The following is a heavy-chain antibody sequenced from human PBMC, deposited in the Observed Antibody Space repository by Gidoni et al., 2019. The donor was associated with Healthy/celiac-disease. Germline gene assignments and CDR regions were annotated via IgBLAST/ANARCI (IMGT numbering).Heavy chain of an antibody. Sequence: QMQLVQSGPEVKKPGTSVKVSCKASGFTFTSSAVQWVRQARGQRLEWIGWIVVGSGNTNYAQKFQERVTITRDMSTSTAYMELSSLRSEDTAVYYCAANTPPGRYGDFWHFDLWGRGTLVTVSS. CDR3: AANTPPGRYGDFWHFDL. CDR2: IVVGSGNT. CDR1: GFTFTSSA. D-gene: IGHD4-17*01. J-gene: IGHJ2*01. V-gene: IGHV1-58*01.